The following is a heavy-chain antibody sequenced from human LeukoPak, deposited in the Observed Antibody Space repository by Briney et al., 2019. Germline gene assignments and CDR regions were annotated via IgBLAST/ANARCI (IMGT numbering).Heavy chain of an antibody. J-gene: IGHJ4*02. CDR1: GYSFTRYW. V-gene: IGHV5-51*01. Sequence: GESLKISCKGSGYSFTRYWIGWVRQMPGKGLEWMGIIYPGDSDTTYSPSFQGQVTISADKSISTAYLQWSSLKASDTAMYYCARQGLVAGIRFDYWGQGTLVPVSS. CDR3: ARQGLVAGIRFDY. CDR2: IYPGDSDT. D-gene: IGHD6-19*01.